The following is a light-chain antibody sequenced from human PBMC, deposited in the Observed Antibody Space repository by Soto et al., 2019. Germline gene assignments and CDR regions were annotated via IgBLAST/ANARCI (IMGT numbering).Light chain of an antibody. CDR1: QSVGDR. V-gene: IGKV3-15*01. CDR3: QQHISLPLT. CDR2: GAS. Sequence: EVVMTQSPATLSVSPGERATLSCRASQSVGDRLAWYQQKPGQPPRLLIYGASTRATGIPARFSGSGSETEFTLTISSLQSEDFAVYYCQQHISLPLTFGGGTKVEI. J-gene: IGKJ4*01.